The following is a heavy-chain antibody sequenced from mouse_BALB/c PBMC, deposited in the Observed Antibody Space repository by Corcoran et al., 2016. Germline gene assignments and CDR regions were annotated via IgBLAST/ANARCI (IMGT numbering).Heavy chain of an antibody. CDR3: ASGVPYAMDY. V-gene: IGHV9-3-1*01. Sequence: QIQLVQSGPELKKPGETVKISCKASGYTFTNYGMNWVKQAPGKGLKWMGWINTYTGEPTYADDFKGRFAFSFETSASTAYLQINNLKNEDTATYFCASGVPYAMDYWGQGTSVTVSS. CDR1: GYTFTNYG. J-gene: IGHJ4*01. CDR2: INTYTGEP.